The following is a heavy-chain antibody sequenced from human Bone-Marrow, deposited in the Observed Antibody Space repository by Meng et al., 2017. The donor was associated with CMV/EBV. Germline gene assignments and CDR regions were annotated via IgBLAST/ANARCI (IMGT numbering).Heavy chain of an antibody. D-gene: IGHD3-16*01. J-gene: IGHJ4*02. CDR2: IYNGGRT. Sequence: SETLSLTCTVSGASVNTDSYYWTWIRQSPGKGLEYIGYIYNGGRTNYNPSLKSRLTISVDMSQNQFSLKLDSVTPADTAVYFCARKLAGFRRGGYYFDYWGQGRLVTVSS. V-gene: IGHV4-61*01. CDR1: GASVNTDSYY. CDR3: ARKLAGFRRGGYYFDY.